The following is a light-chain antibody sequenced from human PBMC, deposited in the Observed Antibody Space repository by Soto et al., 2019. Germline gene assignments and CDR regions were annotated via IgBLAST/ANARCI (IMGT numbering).Light chain of an antibody. Sequence: QSVLTQPPSASGTPGQRVTISCSGSSSNIGSNTVNWYQQFPGTPPKPLIYRNNQRPSGVPDRFSGSKSGTSASLAISGLQSDDEADYYCAAWDDSLNGLVFGGGTKLTVL. V-gene: IGLV1-44*01. CDR3: AAWDDSLNGLV. CDR1: SSNIGSNT. CDR2: RNN. J-gene: IGLJ2*01.